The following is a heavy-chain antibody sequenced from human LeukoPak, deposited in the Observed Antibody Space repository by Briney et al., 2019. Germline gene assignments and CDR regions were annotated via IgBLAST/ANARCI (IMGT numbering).Heavy chain of an antibody. CDR3: ARLGAYCSSTSCYMWGYNYYYYMDV. CDR1: GYSITSGYY. CDR2: ISYSGTT. Sequence: SETLSLTCAVCGYSITSGYYWGWIRQPPGKGLEWIGSISYSGTTYYNPSLKSRVTISLDTSKNQFSLRLSSVTAADTAVYYCARLGAYCSSTSCYMWGYNYYYYMDVWGKGTTVTVSS. D-gene: IGHD2-2*02. V-gene: IGHV4-38-2*01. J-gene: IGHJ6*03.